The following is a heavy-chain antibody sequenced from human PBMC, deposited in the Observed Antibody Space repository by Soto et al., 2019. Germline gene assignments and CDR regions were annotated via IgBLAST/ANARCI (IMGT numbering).Heavy chain of an antibody. D-gene: IGHD3-3*01. Sequence: GASVKVSCKASGFTFTNSAIQWVRQARGQRLEWVGWIVVGSGNTNYAQKFQERVTITRDMSTSTAYMELSSLRSEDTAVYYCAAGFHDFWSGYLGYYYYYGMDVWGQGTTVAVSS. CDR1: GFTFTNSA. J-gene: IGHJ6*02. CDR2: IVVGSGNT. V-gene: IGHV1-58*02. CDR3: AAGFHDFWSGYLGYYYYYGMDV.